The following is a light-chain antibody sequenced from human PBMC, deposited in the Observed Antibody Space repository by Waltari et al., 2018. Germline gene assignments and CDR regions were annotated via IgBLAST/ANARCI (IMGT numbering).Light chain of an antibody. CDR2: KGI. Sequence: QTVVTQEPSLSVSPGGTVTLTCALSSGQFSSTSYPTWYQQTPGQPPRTLVYKGISRSSGVPDRFSGSILGNTAALTITGAQADDESDYYCSMYMGSGVWVFGGGTKLTVL. J-gene: IGLJ3*02. CDR3: SMYMGSGVWV. V-gene: IGLV8-61*01. CDR1: SGQFSSTSY.